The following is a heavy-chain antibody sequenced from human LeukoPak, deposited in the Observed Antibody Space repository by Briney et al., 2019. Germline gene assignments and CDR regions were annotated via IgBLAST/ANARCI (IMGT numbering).Heavy chain of an antibody. J-gene: IGHJ3*02. CDR1: GGSFSGYY. Sequence: PSETLSLTCAVYGGSFSGYYWSWIRQPPGKGLEWIGEINHSGSTNYNPSLKSRVTISVDTSKNQFSLKLSSVTAADTAVYYCERGLHCGGDCYLDAFDIWGQGTMVTVSS. CDR2: INHSGST. CDR3: ERGLHCGGDCYLDAFDI. D-gene: IGHD2-21*02. V-gene: IGHV4-34*01.